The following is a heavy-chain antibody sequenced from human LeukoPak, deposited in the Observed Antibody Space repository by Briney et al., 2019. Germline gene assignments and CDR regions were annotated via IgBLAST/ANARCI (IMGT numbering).Heavy chain of an antibody. Sequence: GGSLRLSCAASGFTFSSYGMHWVRQAPGKGLEWVAVISYDASNKYYADSVKGRFTISRDNSKNTLYLQMNSLRAEDTAVYYCAKSRVVPAAGYYYGMDVWGKGTTVTVSS. CDR1: GFTFSSYG. CDR2: ISYDASNK. CDR3: AKSRVVPAAGYYYGMDV. J-gene: IGHJ6*04. V-gene: IGHV3-30*18. D-gene: IGHD2-2*01.